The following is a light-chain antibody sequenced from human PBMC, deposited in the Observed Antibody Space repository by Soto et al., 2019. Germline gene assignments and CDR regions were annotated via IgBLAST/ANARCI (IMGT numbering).Light chain of an antibody. CDR3: MQALQTPRT. CDR1: QSLLHSNGYNY. Sequence: DIEMTQSPVSLPVTPGEPASISCRSSQSLLHSNGYNYLDWYLQKPWQSPQLLIYLGSNRASGVPDRFSGSGSGTDFTLRIDRVEAEDVGVYYCMQALQTPRTFGQGTRVEIK. V-gene: IGKV2-28*01. J-gene: IGKJ1*01. CDR2: LGS.